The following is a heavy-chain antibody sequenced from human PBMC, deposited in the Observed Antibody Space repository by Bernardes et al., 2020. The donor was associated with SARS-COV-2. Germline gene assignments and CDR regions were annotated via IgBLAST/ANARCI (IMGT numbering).Heavy chain of an antibody. V-gene: IGHV3-15*07. J-gene: IGHJ2*01. CDR1: GFTFSKDW. CDR3: TTDRRYFDF. Sequence: GGSLRLSCAASGFTFSKDWMNWVRQAPGKGLEWVGRIRSNIEGGTTDFAAPLRGRFTISRDDSKNTLYLQMNSLKTEDTALYYCTTDRRYFDFWGRGTLVTVSS. CDR2: IRSNIEGGTT.